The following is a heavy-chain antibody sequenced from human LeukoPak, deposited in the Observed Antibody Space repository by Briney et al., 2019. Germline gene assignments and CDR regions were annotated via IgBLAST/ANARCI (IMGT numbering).Heavy chain of an antibody. CDR3: ARDSYCSSTSCYGFDY. J-gene: IGHJ4*02. CDR1: GFTFSSCS. CDR2: ISSSSSYI. D-gene: IGHD2-2*01. Sequence: GGSLRLSCAASGFTFSSCSMNWVRQAPGKGLEWVSSISSSSSYIYYADSVKGRFTISRDNAKNSLYLQMNSLRAEDTAVYYCARDSYCSSTSCYGFDYWGQGTLVTVSS. V-gene: IGHV3-21*01.